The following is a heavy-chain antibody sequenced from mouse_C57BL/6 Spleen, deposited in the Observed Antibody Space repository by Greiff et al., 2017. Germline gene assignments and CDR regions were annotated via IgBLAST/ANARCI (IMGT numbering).Heavy chain of an antibody. CDR1: GYAFSSSW. CDR2: IYPGDGDT. CDR3: ARSDDGYYGFAY. V-gene: IGHV1-82*01. D-gene: IGHD2-3*01. Sequence: VKLMESGPELVKPGASVKISCKASGYAFSSSWMNWVKQRPGKGLEWIGRIYPGDGDTNYNGKFKGKATLTADKSSSTAYMQLSSLTSEDSAVYFCARSDDGYYGFAYWGQGTLVTVSA. J-gene: IGHJ3*01.